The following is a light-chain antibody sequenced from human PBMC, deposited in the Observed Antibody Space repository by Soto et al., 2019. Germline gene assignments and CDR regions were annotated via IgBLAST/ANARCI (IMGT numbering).Light chain of an antibody. Sequence: IQLTRSQSSLSASVGDSVTIACRASQGISSFLAWYQQKPGKAPKLLIYAASTLQSGVPSRFSGSGSGTDFTLTISSLQPEDFATYFCQQLNSYPITFGQGTRLDIK. V-gene: IGKV1-9*01. J-gene: IGKJ5*01. CDR3: QQLNSYPIT. CDR2: AAS. CDR1: QGISSF.